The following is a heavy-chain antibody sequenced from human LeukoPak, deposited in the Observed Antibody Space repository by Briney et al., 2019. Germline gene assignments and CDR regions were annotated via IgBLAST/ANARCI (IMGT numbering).Heavy chain of an antibody. CDR1: GFTFSSHE. V-gene: IGHV3-48*03. Sequence: GGTLRLSCAASGFTFSSHEMIWVRQAPGKGLEWISHITISGSSTHYGDSVKGRFTISRDNAQSSLFLQMNSLRAEDTAVYYCARRRAGWFDPWGQGTLVTVSS. J-gene: IGHJ5*02. CDR3: ARRRAGWFDP. CDR2: ITISGSST.